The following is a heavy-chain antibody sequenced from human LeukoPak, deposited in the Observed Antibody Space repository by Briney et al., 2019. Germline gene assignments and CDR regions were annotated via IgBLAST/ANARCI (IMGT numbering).Heavy chain of an antibody. D-gene: IGHD2-2*01. Sequence: ASVKVSCKASGYTFTGYYMHWVRQAPGQGLEWMGWINPNGGGTNYAQRFQGRVTMARDTSISTAYMELSRLRSDDTAVYYCARESGIVVVPLGTFDIWGQGTMVTVSS. J-gene: IGHJ3*02. CDR3: ARESGIVVVPLGTFDI. CDR2: INPNGGGT. V-gene: IGHV1-2*02. CDR1: GYTFTGYY.